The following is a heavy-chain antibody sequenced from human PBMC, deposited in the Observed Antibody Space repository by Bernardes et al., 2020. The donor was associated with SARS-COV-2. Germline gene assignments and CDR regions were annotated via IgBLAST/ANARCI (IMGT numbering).Heavy chain of an antibody. J-gene: IGHJ3*02. V-gene: IGHV4-34*01. Sequence: SETLSLTCAVYGGSFSGYYWSWIRQPPGKGLEWIGEINHSGSTNYNPSLKSRVTISVDTSKNQFSLKLSSVTAADTAVYYCARRIGYYDYVWGSFPRFPRKYEFDIWGQGTMVTVSS. D-gene: IGHD3-16*01. CDR3: ARRIGYYDYVWGSFPRFPRKYEFDI. CDR1: GGSFSGYY. CDR2: INHSGST.